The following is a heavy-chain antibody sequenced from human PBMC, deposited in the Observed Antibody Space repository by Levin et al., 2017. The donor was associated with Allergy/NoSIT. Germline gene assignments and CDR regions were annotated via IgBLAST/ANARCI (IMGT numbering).Heavy chain of an antibody. CDR2: MSSDGTSI. J-gene: IGHJ4*02. Sequence: GGSLRLSCAASGFSFSSSWMHWFRQAPGKGLMWVSRMSSDGTSITYADSVKGRFTISRDNSKNTVFLQMNSLRAEDTAVYYCVRRSGASFDYWGQGTLVTVSS. V-gene: IGHV3-74*03. CDR3: VRRSGASFDY. D-gene: IGHD4-17*01. CDR1: GFSFSSSW.